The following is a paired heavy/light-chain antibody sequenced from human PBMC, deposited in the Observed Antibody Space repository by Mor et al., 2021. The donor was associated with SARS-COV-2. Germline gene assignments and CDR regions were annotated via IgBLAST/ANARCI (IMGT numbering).Light chain of an antibody. CDR2: LGS. CDR1: QSLLHSNGYNY. V-gene: IGKV2-28*01. J-gene: IGKJ2*01. CDR3: MQALQTLDT. Sequence: DIVMTQSPLSLPVTPGEPASISCRSSQSLLHSNGYNYLDWYLQKPGQSPQLLIYLGSNRASGVPDRFSGSGSGTDFTLKISRVEAEDVGVYYCMQALQTLDTFGQGTKLEIK.
Heavy chain of an antibody. Sequence: EVQLVESGGGLVQPGGSLRLSCAASGFTFSSYWMSWVRQAPGKGLEWVANIKQDGSEKYYVDSVKGRFTISRDNAKNSLYLQMNSLRAEDTAVYYCARDGVVVPAARYYYGMDVWGQGTTVTVSS. CDR3: ARDGVVVPAARYYYGMDV. J-gene: IGHJ6*02. V-gene: IGHV3-7*03. CDR1: GFTFSSYW. CDR2: IKQDGSEK. D-gene: IGHD2-2*01.